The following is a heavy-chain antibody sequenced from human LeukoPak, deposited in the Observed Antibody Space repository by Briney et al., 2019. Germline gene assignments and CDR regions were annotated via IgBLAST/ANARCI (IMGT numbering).Heavy chain of an antibody. Sequence: ASVKVSCKASGYTFTGYYIHWVRQAPGQGLEWMGWINPNSGGTNYAQNFQGRVTMTRDTSISTAYMELSSLRSDDTAVYYCARGNYASSDYEYFQYWGQGTLVTVSS. D-gene: IGHD3-22*01. CDR1: GYTFTGYY. CDR2: INPNSGGT. V-gene: IGHV1-2*02. J-gene: IGHJ1*01. CDR3: ARGNYASSDYEYFQY.